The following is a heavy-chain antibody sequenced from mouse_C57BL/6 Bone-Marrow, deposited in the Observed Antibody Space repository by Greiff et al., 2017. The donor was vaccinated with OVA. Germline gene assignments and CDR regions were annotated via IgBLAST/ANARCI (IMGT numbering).Heavy chain of an antibody. CDR2: IYPRDGST. D-gene: IGHD1-1*01. V-gene: IGHV1-85*01. J-gene: IGHJ1*03. CDR1: GYTFTSYD. Sequence: QVQLQQSGPELVKPGASVKLSCKASGYTFTSYDINWVKQRPGQGLEWIGWIYPRDGSTKYNEKFKGKATLTVDTSSSTAYMELHSLTSEDSAVYFCARRVYYGSSPRYWYFDVWGTGTTVTVSS. CDR3: ARRVYYGSSPRYWYFDV.